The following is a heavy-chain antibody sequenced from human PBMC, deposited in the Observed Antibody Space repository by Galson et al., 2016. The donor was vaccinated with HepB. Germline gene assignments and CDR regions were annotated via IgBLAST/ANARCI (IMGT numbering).Heavy chain of an antibody. CDR3: ARGMGIYSTPIDY. V-gene: IGHV1-69*04. CDR1: GGTLNSYA. J-gene: IGHJ4*02. CDR2: IIPVLGTT. D-gene: IGHD5-18*01. Sequence: SVKVSCKASGGTLNSYAFNWVRQAPGQGLEWMGRIIPVLGTTTYAQKFQDRLTFTAEKSTSTAYMHLTRLTSEDTAMYYCARGMGIYSTPIDYWGQGTLITASS.